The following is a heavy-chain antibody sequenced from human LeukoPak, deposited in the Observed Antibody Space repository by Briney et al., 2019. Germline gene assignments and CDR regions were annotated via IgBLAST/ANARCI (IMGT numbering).Heavy chain of an antibody. CDR2: ISAYNGNT. Sequence: ASVNVSCKASGYTFTSYGISWVRQAPGQGLAWMGWISAYNGNTNYAQKLQGRVTMTTDTSTSTAYMELRSLRSDDTAVYYCAVASWRYYFDYWGQGTLVTVSS. CDR1: GYTFTSYG. D-gene: IGHD2-15*01. CDR3: AVASWRYYFDY. V-gene: IGHV1-18*01. J-gene: IGHJ4*02.